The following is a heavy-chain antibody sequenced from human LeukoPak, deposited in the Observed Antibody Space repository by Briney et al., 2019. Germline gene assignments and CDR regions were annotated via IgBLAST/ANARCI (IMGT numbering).Heavy chain of an antibody. Sequence: ASVKVSGKASGYTFTGYYMHWVRQAPGQGLEWMGWINPNSGGTNYAQKFQGRVTMTRDTSISTAYMELSRLRSDDTAVYYCARIGDSGYYKAEYFQHWGQGTLVTVSS. CDR1: GYTFTGYY. V-gene: IGHV1-2*02. D-gene: IGHD3-22*01. J-gene: IGHJ1*01. CDR2: INPNSGGT. CDR3: ARIGDSGYYKAEYFQH.